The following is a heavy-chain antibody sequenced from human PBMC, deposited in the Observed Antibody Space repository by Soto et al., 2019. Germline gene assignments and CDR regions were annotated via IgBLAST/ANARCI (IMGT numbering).Heavy chain of an antibody. CDR1: GYTFTSYD. CDR3: ARGRGGYCSSTSCSHYYGMDV. CDR2: MNPNSGST. Sequence: ASVKVSCKASGYTFTSYDINWVRQATGQGLEWMGWMNPNSGSTGYAQKFQGRVTMTRNTSISTAYMELSSLRSEDTAVYYCARGRGGYCSSTSCSHYYGMDVWGQGTTVTVSS. J-gene: IGHJ6*02. V-gene: IGHV1-8*01. D-gene: IGHD2-2*03.